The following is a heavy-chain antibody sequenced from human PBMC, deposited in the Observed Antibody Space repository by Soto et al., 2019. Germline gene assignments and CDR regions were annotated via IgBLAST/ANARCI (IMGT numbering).Heavy chain of an antibody. Sequence: SGPTLVNPTQTLTLTCTFSGFSLSTSGMCVSWIRQPPGKALEWLALIDWDDDKYYSTSLKTRLTISKDTSKNQVLLTMTNMHPVDTATYSCARFDYDILSGYYGAGAYWGQGTLVTVSS. CDR2: IDWDDDK. CDR1: GFSLSTSGMC. V-gene: IGHV2-70*01. J-gene: IGHJ4*02. D-gene: IGHD3-9*01. CDR3: ARFDYDILSGYYGAGAY.